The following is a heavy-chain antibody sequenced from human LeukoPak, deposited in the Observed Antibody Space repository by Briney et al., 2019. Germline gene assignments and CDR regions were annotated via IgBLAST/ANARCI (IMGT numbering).Heavy chain of an antibody. V-gene: IGHV3-23*01. CDR2: ISGSGGST. J-gene: IGHJ4*02. CDR1: GSTFSSYA. D-gene: IGHD3-10*01. CDR3: AKFSTYYYGSGSYRFDY. Sequence: GGSLRLSCAASGSTFSSYAMSWVRQAPGKGLEWVSAISGSGGSTYYADSVKGRFTISRDNSKNTLYLQMNSLRAEDTAVYYCAKFSTYYYGSGSYRFDYWGQGTLVTVSS.